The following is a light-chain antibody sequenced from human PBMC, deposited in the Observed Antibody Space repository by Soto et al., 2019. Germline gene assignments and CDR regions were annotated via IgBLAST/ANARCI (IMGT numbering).Light chain of an antibody. CDR3: QQFSSYPLT. J-gene: IGKJ4*01. CDR2: DAS. V-gene: IGKV3-20*01. CDR1: QSVSSSF. Sequence: IVLAQSPGTLALSPGESATPFCRASQSVSSSFLAWYQQRPGQAPRLLIYDASSRATGIPDRFSGGGSGTDFTLTISRLEPEDFAVYYCQQFSSYPLTFGGGTKVAIK.